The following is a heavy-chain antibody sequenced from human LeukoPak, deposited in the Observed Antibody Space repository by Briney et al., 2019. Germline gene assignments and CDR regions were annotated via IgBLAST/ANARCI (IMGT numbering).Heavy chain of an antibody. D-gene: IGHD6-19*01. CDR1: GFIFSDHP. Sequence: GGSLRLSCVASGFIFSDHPFHWVRQSPDKGLEWVALIGSDGTKKYYADSVQGRFTISRDNAENSVYLEMKSLTVEDTAVYYCARDTSEVYQWLVFDHWGQGALVTVSS. V-gene: IGHV3-30*04. J-gene: IGHJ4*02. CDR2: IGSDGTKK. CDR3: ARDTSEVYQWLVFDH.